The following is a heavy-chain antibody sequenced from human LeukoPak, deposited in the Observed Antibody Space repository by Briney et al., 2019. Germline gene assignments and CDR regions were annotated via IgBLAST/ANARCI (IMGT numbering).Heavy chain of an antibody. Sequence: ASVKVSCKASGGTFSSYAISWVRQAPGQGLEWMGWISAYNGNTNYAQKLQGRVTMTTDTSTSTAYMELRSLRSDDTAVYYCARESGYSSSWYGPPYYYYMDVWGKGTTVTVSS. CDR3: ARESGYSSSWYGPPYYYYMDV. CDR1: GGTFSSYA. D-gene: IGHD6-13*01. J-gene: IGHJ6*03. CDR2: ISAYNGNT. V-gene: IGHV1-18*01.